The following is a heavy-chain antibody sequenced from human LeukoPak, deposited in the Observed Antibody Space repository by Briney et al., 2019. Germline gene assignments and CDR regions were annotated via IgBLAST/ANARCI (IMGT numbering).Heavy chain of an antibody. D-gene: IGHD4-11*01. Sequence: GGSLRLSCAASGFTVSSNYMSWVRQAPGKGLEWVSVIYSGGSTYYADSVKGRFTISRHNSKNTLYLQMNSLRAEDTAVYYCASAEDYSDYSDAFDIWGQGTMVTVSS. CDR3: ASAEDYSDYSDAFDI. J-gene: IGHJ3*02. CDR2: IYSGGST. V-gene: IGHV3-53*04. CDR1: GFTVSSNY.